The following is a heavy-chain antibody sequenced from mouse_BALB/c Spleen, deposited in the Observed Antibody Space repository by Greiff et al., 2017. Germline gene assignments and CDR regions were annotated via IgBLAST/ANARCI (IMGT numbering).Heavy chain of an antibody. CDR2: IDPENGNT. D-gene: IGHD4-1*01. Sequence: EVQLQQSGAELVRPGALVKLSCKASGFNIKDYYMHWVKQRPEQGLEWIGWIDPENGNTIYDPKFQGKASITADTSSNTAYLQLSSLTSEDTAVYYCANWEYFDVWGAGTTVTVSS. J-gene: IGHJ1*01. CDR1: GFNIKDYY. V-gene: IGHV14-1*02. CDR3: ANWEYFDV.